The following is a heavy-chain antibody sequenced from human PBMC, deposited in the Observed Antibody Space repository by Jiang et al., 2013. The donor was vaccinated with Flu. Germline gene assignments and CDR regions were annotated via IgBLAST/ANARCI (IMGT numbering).Heavy chain of an antibody. Sequence: AEVKKPGASVKVSCKASGYTFTGYYMHWVRQAPGQGLEWMGWINPNSGGTNYAQKFQGRVTMTRDTSISTAYMELSRLRSDDTAVYYRATEWKGYYYDSSGYYQGGFDYWGQGTLVTVSS. J-gene: IGHJ4*02. CDR1: GYTFTGYY. D-gene: IGHD3-22*01. CDR2: INPNSGGT. V-gene: IGHV1-2*02. CDR3: ATEWKGYYYDSSGYYQGGFDY.